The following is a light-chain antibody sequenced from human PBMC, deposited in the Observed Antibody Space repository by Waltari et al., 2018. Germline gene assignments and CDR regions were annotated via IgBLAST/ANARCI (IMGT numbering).Light chain of an antibody. CDR3: QSSDSSLGGYV. J-gene: IGLJ1*01. CDR1: SSNIGAGYD. Sequence: QSVLTQPPSVSGAPGQRVTISCPGSSSNIGAGYDVHWYQQTPGTAPNLLIYGNNNRPSGVPDRFSGSRSGASASLAITGLQGEDEADYYCQSSDSSLGGYVFGPGTKVTVL. CDR2: GNN. V-gene: IGLV1-40*01.